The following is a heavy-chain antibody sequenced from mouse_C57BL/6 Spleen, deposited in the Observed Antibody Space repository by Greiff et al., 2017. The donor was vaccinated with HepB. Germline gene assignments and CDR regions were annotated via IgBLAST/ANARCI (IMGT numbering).Heavy chain of an antibody. CDR3: ARSRGYYDYDGYFDV. D-gene: IGHD2-4*01. J-gene: IGHJ1*03. Sequence: QVQLQQPGAELVKPGASVKMSCKASGYTFTSYWITWVKQRPGQGLEWIGDIYPGSGSTNYNEKFKSKATLTVDTSSSPAYMQLSSLTSEDSAVYYCARSRGYYDYDGYFDVWGTGTTVTVSS. CDR1: GYTFTSYW. CDR2: IYPGSGST. V-gene: IGHV1-55*01.